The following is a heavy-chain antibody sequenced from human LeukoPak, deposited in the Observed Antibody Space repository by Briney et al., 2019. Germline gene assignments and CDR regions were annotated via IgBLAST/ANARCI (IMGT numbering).Heavy chain of an antibody. CDR3: ARYSPEPYYYYYGMDV. V-gene: IGHV3-11*04. CDR1: GFTFSDYY. J-gene: IGHJ6*02. Sequence: GGSLRLSCAASGFTFSDYYMSWIRQAPGKGLEWVSYISSSGSTIYYADSVKGRFTISRDNAKNSLYLQMNSLRAEDTAVYYCARYSPEPYYYYYGMDVWGQGTTVTVSS. D-gene: IGHD4-4*01. CDR2: ISSSGSTI.